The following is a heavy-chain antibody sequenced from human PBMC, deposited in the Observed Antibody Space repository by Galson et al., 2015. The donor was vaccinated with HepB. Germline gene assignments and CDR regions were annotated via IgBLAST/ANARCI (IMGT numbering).Heavy chain of an antibody. J-gene: IGHJ5*02. D-gene: IGHD2-15*01. CDR2: IYYSGST. Sequence: ETLSLTCAVSGGSISNTNWWSWVRQPPGKGLEWIGEIYYSGSTNYNPSPKSRVTISIDKSKNHFSLKLSSVTAADTAVYYRARDLMGIFNWFDPWGQGKLVTVSS. CDR1: GGSISNTNW. CDR3: ARDLMGIFNWFDP. V-gene: IGHV4-4*02.